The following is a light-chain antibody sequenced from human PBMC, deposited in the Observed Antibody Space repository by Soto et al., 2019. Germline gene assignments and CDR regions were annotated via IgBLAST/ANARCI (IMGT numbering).Light chain of an antibody. CDR1: QSISSW. CDR2: KAS. CDR3: QQYNRYLFT. V-gene: IGKV1-5*03. Sequence: DIQMTQSPSTLSASVGDRVTITCRASQSISSWLAWYQQKPGKAPKLLIYKASSLESGVPSRFSGSGYGTEFTLTSSSLQPDDFATYYCQQYNRYLFTFGPGTKVDIK. J-gene: IGKJ3*01.